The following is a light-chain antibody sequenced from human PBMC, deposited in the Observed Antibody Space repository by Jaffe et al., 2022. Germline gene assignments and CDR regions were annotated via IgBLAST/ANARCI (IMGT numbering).Light chain of an antibody. V-gene: IGLV3-25*03. CDR2: KDS. Sequence: SYELTQPPSVSVSPGQTARITCSGDALPKQYAYWYQQKPGQAPVLVIYKDSERPSGIPERFSGSSSGTTVTLTISGVQAEDEADYYCQSADSSGTYVLWVFGGGTKLTVL. CDR1: ALPKQY. CDR3: QSADSSGTYVLWV. J-gene: IGLJ3*02.